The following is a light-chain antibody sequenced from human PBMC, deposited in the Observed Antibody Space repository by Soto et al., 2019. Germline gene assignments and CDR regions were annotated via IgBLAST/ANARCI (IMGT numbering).Light chain of an antibody. CDR3: HQYGTSPWT. CDR1: QSVGSNY. Sequence: EIVLTQSPDTLSLSPGERATLSCRASQSVGSNYLAWYQQKPGQAPRVLIFAASSRVADIADRFSGSGSGSYFSLTISRLEAEDFAVYYCHQYGTSPWTFGQGTKVEIK. CDR2: AAS. V-gene: IGKV3-20*01. J-gene: IGKJ1*01.